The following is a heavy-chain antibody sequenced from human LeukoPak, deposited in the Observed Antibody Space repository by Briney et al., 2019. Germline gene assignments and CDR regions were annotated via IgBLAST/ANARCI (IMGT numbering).Heavy chain of an antibody. V-gene: IGHV3-30*02. CDR3: AKSEGKYQLANIPDS. Sequence: GGSLRLSCVVSGFTFTYFGMHWVRQAPGRGLEWVAFIRYDGSNEYYAESVKGRFTISRDNPKNTLDLQMNSLRVEDTAAYYCAKSEGKYQLANIPDSWGQGTLVTVSS. D-gene: IGHD2-2*01. J-gene: IGHJ4*02. CDR2: IRYDGSNE. CDR1: GFTFTYFG.